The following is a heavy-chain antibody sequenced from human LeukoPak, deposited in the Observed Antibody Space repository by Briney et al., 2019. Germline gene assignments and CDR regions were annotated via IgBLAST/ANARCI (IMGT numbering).Heavy chain of an antibody. CDR2: ISSSSSTI. Sequence: TGGSLRLSCAASGFTFSSYSMNWVRQAPGKGLEWVSYISSSSSTIYYADSVKGRFTISRDNSKNTLYLQMNSLRAEDTAVYYCAKDGGYSSSWPEYFQHWGQGTLVTVSS. V-gene: IGHV3-48*01. CDR3: AKDGGYSSSWPEYFQH. CDR1: GFTFSSYS. D-gene: IGHD6-13*01. J-gene: IGHJ1*01.